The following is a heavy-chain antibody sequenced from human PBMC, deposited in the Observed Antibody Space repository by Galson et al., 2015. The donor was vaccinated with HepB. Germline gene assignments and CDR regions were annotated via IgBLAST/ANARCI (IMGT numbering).Heavy chain of an antibody. CDR2: IYSGGST. V-gene: IGHV3-53*04. CDR1: GFTVSSNY. CDR3: ARGHLLSWTGYFDL. D-gene: IGHD6-13*01. Sequence: SLRLSCAASGFTVSSNYMSWVRQAPGKGLEWVSVIYSGGSTYYADSVKGRFTISRHNSKNTLYLQMNSLRAEDTAVYYCARGHLLSWTGYFDLWGRGTLVTVSS. J-gene: IGHJ2*01.